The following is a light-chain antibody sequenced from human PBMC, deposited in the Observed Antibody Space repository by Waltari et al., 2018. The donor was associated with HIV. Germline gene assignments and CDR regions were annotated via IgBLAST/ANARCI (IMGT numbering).Light chain of an antibody. V-gene: IGLV1-40*01. Sequence: QSVLTQPPSVSGPPGQRVTHTCTGTRSNIGAGYEVHWYQQLPGTAPKLLIYNNNNRPSGVPDRFSGSKSGISASLAITGLQAEDEADYHCHSFDSSLRDVVFGGGTKLTVL. J-gene: IGLJ2*01. CDR3: HSFDSSLRDVV. CDR1: RSNIGAGYE. CDR2: NNN.